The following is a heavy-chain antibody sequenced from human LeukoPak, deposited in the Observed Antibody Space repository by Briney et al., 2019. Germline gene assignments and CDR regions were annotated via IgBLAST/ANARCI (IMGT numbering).Heavy chain of an antibody. CDR2: IIPILGIA. V-gene: IGHV1-69*04. Sequence: SVKVSCKASGGTFISYAISWVRQAPGQGLEWMGRIIPILGIANYAQKFQGRVTITTDESTSTAYMELSSLRSEDTAVYYCARLGYCSSTSCPNWFDPWGQGTLVTVSS. CDR1: GGTFISYA. D-gene: IGHD2-2*01. J-gene: IGHJ5*02. CDR3: ARLGYCSSTSCPNWFDP.